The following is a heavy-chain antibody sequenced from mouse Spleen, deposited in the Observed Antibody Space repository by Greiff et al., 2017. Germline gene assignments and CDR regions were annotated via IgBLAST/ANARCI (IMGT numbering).Heavy chain of an antibody. Sequence: VQLQQSGPELVKPGASVKISCKASGYSFTSYYIHWVKQRPGQGLEWIGWIFPGSGNTKYNEKFKGKATLTADTSSSTAYMQLSSLTSEDSAVYFCATDGYYGGGFAYWGQGTLVTVSA. J-gene: IGHJ3*01. V-gene: IGHV1-66*01. CDR1: GYSFTSYY. D-gene: IGHD2-3*01. CDR2: IFPGSGNT. CDR3: ATDGYYGGGFAY.